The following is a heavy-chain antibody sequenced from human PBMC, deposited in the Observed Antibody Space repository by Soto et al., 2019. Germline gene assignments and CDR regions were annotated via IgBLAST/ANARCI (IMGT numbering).Heavy chain of an antibody. CDR2: INHSGTT. CDR1: GESFSGYY. V-gene: IGHV4-34*01. CDR3: ARRVDAPGKTYTVDY. J-gene: IGHJ4*02. Sequence: QVQLQQWGAGLLKPSETLSLTCAVYGESFSGYYWTWIRQPPEKGLEWIGEINHSGTTNYNPSLKSRVTISVDTSKNQFSLKVTSVTAADTAVYYCARRVDAPGKTYTVDYWGQGNLVGVSS.